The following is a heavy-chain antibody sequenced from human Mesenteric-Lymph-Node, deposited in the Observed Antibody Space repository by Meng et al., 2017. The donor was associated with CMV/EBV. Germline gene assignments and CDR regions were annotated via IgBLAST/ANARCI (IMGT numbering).Heavy chain of an antibody. Sequence: SETLSLTCTVSGGSITYYYWTWLRQPPGKGLEWIGEINHSGSTNYNPSLKSRVTISADTSKNQFSLNLSSVTAADTAVYYCARGVSLRFPSYYGMDVWGQGTTVTVSS. CDR1: GGSITYYY. D-gene: IGHD3-3*01. J-gene: IGHJ6*02. CDR3: ARGVSLRFPSYYGMDV. V-gene: IGHV4-34*01. CDR2: INHSGST.